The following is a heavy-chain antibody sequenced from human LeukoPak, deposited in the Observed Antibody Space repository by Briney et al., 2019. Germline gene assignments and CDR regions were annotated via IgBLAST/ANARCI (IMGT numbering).Heavy chain of an antibody. Sequence: SETLSLTCAVYGGSFSGYYWSWLRQPPGKGLEWIGEINHSGSTNYNPSLKSRVTISVDTSKNQFSLKLSSVTAADTAVYYCARGVRLHYYYGMDVWGQGTTVTVSS. J-gene: IGHJ6*02. CDR3: ARGVRLHYYYGMDV. V-gene: IGHV4-34*01. CDR1: GGSFSGYY. CDR2: INHSGST.